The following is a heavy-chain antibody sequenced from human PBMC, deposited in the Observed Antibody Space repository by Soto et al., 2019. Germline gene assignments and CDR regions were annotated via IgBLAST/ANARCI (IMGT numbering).Heavy chain of an antibody. J-gene: IGHJ4*02. V-gene: IGHV3-23*01. CDR1: GFTFNNYA. Sequence: EVQVLDSGGGLVQPGGSLRLSCAASGFTFNNYAMNWVRQAPGKGLEWVATISATGGSTYYADSVKGRFTISRDNSKNXXYLQXXGXXXXXXXXXXXXXDRLAGNFDYWGQGTQVTVSS. CDR2: ISATGGST. CDR3: XXDRLAGNFDY.